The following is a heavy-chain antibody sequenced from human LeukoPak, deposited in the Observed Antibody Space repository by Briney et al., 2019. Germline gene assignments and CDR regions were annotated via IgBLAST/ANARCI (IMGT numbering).Heavy chain of an antibody. Sequence: KPSETLSLTCAVYGGSFSGYYWSWIRQPPGKGLEWIGEINHSGSTNYNPSLKSRVTISVDTSKNQFSLKLGSVTAADTAVYYCARGRLTFGGVISLYYYYYYMDVWGKGTTVTISS. D-gene: IGHD3-16*02. CDR3: ARGRLTFGGVISLYYYYYYMDV. J-gene: IGHJ6*03. CDR1: GGSFSGYY. V-gene: IGHV4-34*01. CDR2: INHSGST.